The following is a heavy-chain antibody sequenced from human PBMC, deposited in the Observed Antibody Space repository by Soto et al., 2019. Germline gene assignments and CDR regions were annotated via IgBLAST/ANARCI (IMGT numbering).Heavy chain of an antibody. V-gene: IGHV4-61*01. J-gene: IGHJ4*02. CDR3: DSSGPCPSLDY. CDR1: GGSVSSGSYY. CDR2: IYYSGST. D-gene: IGHD3-22*01. Sequence: SETLSLTCTVSGGSVSSGSYYWSWIRQPPGKGLEWIGYIYYSGSTNYNPSLKSRVTISVDTSKNQFSLKLSSVTAADTAVYYYDSSGPCPSLDYWGQGTLVTVSS.